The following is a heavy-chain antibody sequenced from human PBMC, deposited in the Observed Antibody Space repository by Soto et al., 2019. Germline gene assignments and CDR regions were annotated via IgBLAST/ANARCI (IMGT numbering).Heavy chain of an antibody. CDR1: GFTFSNYG. J-gene: IGHJ4*02. Sequence: EVQLLESGGGLIQPGGSLRLSCEASGFTFSNYGMTWVRLAPGKGLEWVSTISGSGGRTFYADPVKGRFTISRDNSKNTRYLQMNSLRAEDTAVYHCAKEMIASTLADFFDYWGQGTLVTVSS. V-gene: IGHV3-23*01. CDR3: AKEMIASTLADFFDY. D-gene: IGHD2-21*01. CDR2: ISGSGGRT.